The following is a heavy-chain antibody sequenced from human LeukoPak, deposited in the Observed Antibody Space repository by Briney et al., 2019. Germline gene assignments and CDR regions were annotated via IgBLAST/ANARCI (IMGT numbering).Heavy chain of an antibody. D-gene: IGHD5-12*01. CDR3: ARLDSGYGKYYFDY. V-gene: IGHV4-59*08. CDR1: GGSINSYY. Sequence: SETLSLTRTVSGGSINSYYWSWIRQPPGKGLEWIGYIYHRGSTNYNSSLKSRVSISVDTSKNQFYLKLTSVTAADTAVYYCARLDSGYGKYYFDYWXXXXLVTVSS. CDR2: IYHRGST. J-gene: IGHJ4*01.